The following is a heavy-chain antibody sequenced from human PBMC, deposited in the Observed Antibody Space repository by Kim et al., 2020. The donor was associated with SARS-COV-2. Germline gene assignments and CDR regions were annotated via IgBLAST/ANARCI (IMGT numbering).Heavy chain of an antibody. Sequence: GGSLRLSCAASEFTFATYAMSWVRQAPGKGLEWVSVIYTGTTNTYYADYVKGRFTVSRDNSKNTLYLQMNSLRAEDTAVYYCAKGRVNNYDSTGYYYYYYGMDVWGQGTTVTVSS. V-gene: IGHV3-23*03. J-gene: IGHJ6*02. CDR2: IYTGTTNT. D-gene: IGHD3-22*01. CDR3: AKGRVNNYDSTGYYYYYYGMDV. CDR1: EFTFATYA.